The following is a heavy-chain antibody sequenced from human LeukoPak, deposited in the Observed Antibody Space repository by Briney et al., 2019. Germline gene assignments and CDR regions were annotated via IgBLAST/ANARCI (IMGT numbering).Heavy chain of an antibody. J-gene: IGHJ1*01. CDR1: GFTFSSYG. V-gene: IGHV3-30*02. Sequence: PGGSLRLSCAASGFTFSSYGMHWVSQAPGKGLEWVAFIRYDGSNKYYADSVKGRFTISRDNSKNTLYLQMNSLRAEDTAVYYCAKDARIVGATIAAYFQHWGQGTLVTVSS. D-gene: IGHD1-26*01. CDR3: AKDARIVGATIAAYFQH. CDR2: IRYDGSNK.